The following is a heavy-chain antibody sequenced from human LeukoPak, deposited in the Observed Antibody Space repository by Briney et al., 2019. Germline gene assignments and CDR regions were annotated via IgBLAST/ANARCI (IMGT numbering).Heavy chain of an antibody. CDR1: GFTFDDYA. J-gene: IGHJ4*02. Sequence: GGSLRLSCAASGFTFDDYAMHWVRQAPGKGLEWVSGISWNSGSIGYADSVKGRFTISRDNAKNSLYLQMNSLRAEDTAVYYCARDWNCAFDYWGQGTLVTVSS. CDR3: ARDWNCAFDY. D-gene: IGHD1-1*01. CDR2: ISWNSGSI. V-gene: IGHV3-9*01.